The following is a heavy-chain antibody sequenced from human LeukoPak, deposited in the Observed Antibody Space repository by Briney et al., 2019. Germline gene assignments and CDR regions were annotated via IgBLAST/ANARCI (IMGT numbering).Heavy chain of an antibody. CDR3: ARDRRYYYDSSGSTPGWYFDL. J-gene: IGHJ2*01. CDR2: IYYSGNT. CDR1: GGSISSGGYY. Sequence: SETLSLTCTVSGGSISSGGYYWSWIRQHPGKGLEWIGYIYYSGNTNYNPSLKSRVTISVDTSKSQFSLKLSSVTAADTAVYYCARDRRYYYDSSGSTPGWYFDLWGRGTLVTVSS. V-gene: IGHV4-61*08. D-gene: IGHD3-22*01.